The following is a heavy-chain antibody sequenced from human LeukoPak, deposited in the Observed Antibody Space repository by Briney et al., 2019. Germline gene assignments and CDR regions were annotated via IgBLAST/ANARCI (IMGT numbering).Heavy chain of an antibody. CDR1: GGTFSSYA. J-gene: IGHJ6*02. CDR2: IIPIFGTA. Sequence: VASVKVSCKASGGTFSSYAISWVRQAPGQGLEWMGGIIPIFGTANYAQKFQGRVTITADESTSTAYMELSSLRSEDTAVYYCARAVYYYGSGSVYYYYGMDVWGQGTTVTVSS. V-gene: IGHV1-69*13. CDR3: ARAVYYYGSGSVYYYYGMDV. D-gene: IGHD3-10*01.